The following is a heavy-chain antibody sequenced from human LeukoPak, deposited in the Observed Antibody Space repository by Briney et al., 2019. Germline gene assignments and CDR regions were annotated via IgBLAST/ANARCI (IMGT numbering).Heavy chain of an antibody. CDR3: ARESDVGKDFDC. CDR2: INPSSGDT. V-gene: IGHV1-46*01. CDR1: GYTFTYHY. Sequence: GASVKVSCKASGYTFTYHYIHLVRQAPGQGLEWMGIINPSSGDTNYAQRFQGRVTMTRDTSTSTVYMELSSLDSEDTAVYYCARESDVGKDFDCWGQGALVTVSS. D-gene: IGHD1-1*01. J-gene: IGHJ4*02.